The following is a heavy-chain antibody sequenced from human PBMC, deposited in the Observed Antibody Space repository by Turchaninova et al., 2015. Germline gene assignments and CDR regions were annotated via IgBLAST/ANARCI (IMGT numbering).Heavy chain of an antibody. CDR1: GGAISSYY. Sequence: QVLLQESGPGLVKPSETLSLTCPVSGGAISSYYWSLIRQPPGKGLEWIGYSYYTGSTNYNPSLKSRVTISVDTSNNQFSLKLSSVTAADTAVYYCARTSGWYIYFDYWGHGTLVTVSS. CDR3: ARTSGWYIYFDY. D-gene: IGHD6-19*01. V-gene: IGHV4-59*08. J-gene: IGHJ4*01. CDR2: SYYTGST.